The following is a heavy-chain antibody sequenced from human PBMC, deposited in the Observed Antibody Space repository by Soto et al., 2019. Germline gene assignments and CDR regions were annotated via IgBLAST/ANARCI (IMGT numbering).Heavy chain of an antibody. CDR3: ATADRWGFYL. CDR1: GFTFDYYW. J-gene: IGHJ3*01. D-gene: IGHD1-26*01. CDR2: VHSGGTTT. Sequence: GESLKISCAASGFTFDYYWMHWVRQAPGKGLVWVSRVHSGGTTTTYADSVKGRFTISRDNARNTVSLQMSSLRAEDTAIYYCATADRWGFYLWGHGTMVIVSS. V-gene: IGHV3-74*01.